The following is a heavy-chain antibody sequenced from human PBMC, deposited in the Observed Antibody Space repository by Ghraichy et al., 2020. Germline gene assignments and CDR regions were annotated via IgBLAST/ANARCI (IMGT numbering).Heavy chain of an antibody. J-gene: IGHJ2*01. V-gene: IGHV3-33*01. CDR1: GFIFSDYG. CDR3: TRDQRSWYFDL. Sequence: GSLRLSCAASGFIFSDYGMHWVRQAPGKGLEWVAVIYYDESNKYYADSVKGRFTISRDNSKNTLYLQMSSLRAEDTAVYYCTRDQRSWYFDLWGRGTLVTVSS. D-gene: IGHD2-15*01. CDR2: IYYDESNK.